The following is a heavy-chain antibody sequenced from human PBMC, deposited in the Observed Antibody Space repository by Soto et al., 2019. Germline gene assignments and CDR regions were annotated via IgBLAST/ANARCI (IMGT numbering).Heavy chain of an antibody. CDR3: VLRRYYYDSSGYYHDAFDI. D-gene: IGHD3-22*01. V-gene: IGHV3-23*01. CDR1: GFTFSSSA. J-gene: IGHJ3*02. Sequence: GGSLRLSCAASGFTFSSSAMSWVRQAPGKGLEWVSAISGSGGSTYYADSVKGRFTISRDNSKNTLYLQMNSLRAEDTAVYYCVLRRYYYDSSGYYHDAFDIWGQGTMVTVSS. CDR2: ISGSGGST.